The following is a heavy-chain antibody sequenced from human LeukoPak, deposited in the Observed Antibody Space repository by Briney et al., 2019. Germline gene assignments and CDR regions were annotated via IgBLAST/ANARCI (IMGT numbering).Heavy chain of an antibody. V-gene: IGHV1-69*04. CDR2: IIPILGIA. CDR1: GGTCSSYA. CDR3: ARGKPDIVVVPAAGGPGFQH. D-gene: IGHD2-2*01. J-gene: IGHJ1*01. Sequence: SVKVSCKASGGTCSSYAISWVRQAPGQGLEWMGRIIPILGIANYAQKFQGRVTITADKSTSTAYMELSSLRSEDTAVYYCARGKPDIVVVPAAGGPGFQHWGQGTLVTVSS.